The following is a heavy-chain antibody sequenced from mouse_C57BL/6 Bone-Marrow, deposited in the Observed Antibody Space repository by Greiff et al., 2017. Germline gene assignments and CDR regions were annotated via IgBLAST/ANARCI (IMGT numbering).Heavy chain of an antibody. D-gene: IGHD1-1*01. V-gene: IGHV5-16*01. CDR3: ARGPTVVAFYWYFDV. Sequence: EVKLVESEGGLVQPGSSMKLSCTASGFTFSDYYMAWVRQVPEKGLEWVANINYDGSSTYYLDSLKSRFIISRDNAKNILYLQMSSLKSEETATYYCARGPTVVAFYWYFDVWGTGTTVTVSS. CDR2: INYDGSST. J-gene: IGHJ1*03. CDR1: GFTFSDYY.